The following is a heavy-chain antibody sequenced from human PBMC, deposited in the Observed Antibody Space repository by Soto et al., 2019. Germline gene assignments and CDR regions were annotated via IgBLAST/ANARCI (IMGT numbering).Heavy chain of an antibody. CDR2: IIPIFGTA. Sequence: QVQLVQSGAEAKKPGSSVKVSCKASGGTFSSYAISWVRQAPGQGLEWMGGIIPIFGTANYAQKFQGRVTITADESTSTAYMELSSLRSEDTAVYYCARGLGCTNGVCYADYYYGMDVWGQGTTVTVSS. D-gene: IGHD2-8*01. V-gene: IGHV1-69*12. J-gene: IGHJ6*02. CDR1: GGTFSSYA. CDR3: ARGLGCTNGVCYADYYYGMDV.